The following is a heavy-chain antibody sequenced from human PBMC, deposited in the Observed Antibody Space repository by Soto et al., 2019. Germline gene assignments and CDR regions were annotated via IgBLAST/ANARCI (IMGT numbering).Heavy chain of an antibody. CDR2: ITSGGTTV. J-gene: IGHJ5*02. Sequence: PGGSLRLSCAASGFTVSSYEMSWVRHSPGKGLEWVSYITSGGTTVYYADSVEGRFTISRDNAKNSLFLQMNSLRAEDTAVYYCARDHGLNYVPNWLDPWGQGTLVTVSS. V-gene: IGHV3-48*03. CDR3: ARDHGLNYVPNWLDP. D-gene: IGHD3-10*02. CDR1: GFTVSSYE.